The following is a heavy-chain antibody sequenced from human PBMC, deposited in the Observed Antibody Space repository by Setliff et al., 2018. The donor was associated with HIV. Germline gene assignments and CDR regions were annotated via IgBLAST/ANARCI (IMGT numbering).Heavy chain of an antibody. V-gene: IGHV4-4*09. J-gene: IGHJ5*01. Sequence: SETLSLTCAVYGGSFSGYYWSWIRQPPGKGLEWIGCISTSGSTNYNPSLKSRVTMSVDTSKNQFSLKLSSVTAADTAVYYCARHSPSDSWGQGTLVTVSS. CDR1: GGSFSGYY. CDR3: ARHSPSDS. CDR2: ISTSGST.